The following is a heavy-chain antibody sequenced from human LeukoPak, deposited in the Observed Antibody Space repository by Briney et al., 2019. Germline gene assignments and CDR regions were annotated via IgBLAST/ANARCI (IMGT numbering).Heavy chain of an antibody. D-gene: IGHD3-9*01. CDR1: GFTFSDYY. CDR3: ARGYDILTGYLKDEPFDY. CDR2: ITSSSTYI. J-gene: IGHJ4*02. V-gene: IGHV3-21*01. Sequence: GGSLRLSCAASGFTFSDYYMNWVRQAPGKGLEWVSSITSSSTYIYYADSVQGRFTISRDNAKNSLYLQMNSLRAEDTAVYYCARGYDILTGYLKDEPFDYWGQGTLVTVSS.